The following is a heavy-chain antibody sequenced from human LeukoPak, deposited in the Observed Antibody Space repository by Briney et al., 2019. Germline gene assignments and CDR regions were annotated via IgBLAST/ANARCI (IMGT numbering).Heavy chain of an antibody. CDR3: ARARIAVGATSSWFDP. CDR2: FDPEDGET. J-gene: IGHJ5*02. CDR1: GYTLTELS. V-gene: IGHV1-24*01. Sequence: GASVKVSCKVSGYTLTELSMHWVRQAPGKGLEWMGGFDPEDGETIYAQKFQGRVTMTEDTSTDTAYMELSSLRSEDTAVYYCARARIAVGATSSWFDPWGQGTLVTVSS. D-gene: IGHD1-26*01.